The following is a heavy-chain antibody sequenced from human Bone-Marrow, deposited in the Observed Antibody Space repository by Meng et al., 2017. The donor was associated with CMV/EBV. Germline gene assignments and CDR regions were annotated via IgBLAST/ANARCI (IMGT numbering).Heavy chain of an antibody. CDR3: ARGTSLFGVDLYYYYGMDV. J-gene: IGHJ6*02. CDR1: GYTFTSYG. D-gene: IGHD3-3*01. Sequence: ASVKVSCKASGYTFTSYGISWVRQAPGQGLEWMEWISAYNGNTNYAQKLQGRVTMTTDTSTSTAYMELRSLRSDDTAVYYCARGTSLFGVDLYYYYGMDVWGQGTTVTVSS. V-gene: IGHV1-18*01. CDR2: ISAYNGNT.